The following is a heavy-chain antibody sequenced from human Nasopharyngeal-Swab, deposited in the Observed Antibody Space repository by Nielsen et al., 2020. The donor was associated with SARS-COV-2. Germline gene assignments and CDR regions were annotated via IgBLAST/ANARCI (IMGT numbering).Heavy chain of an antibody. CDR1: GYTLNSHY. CDR3: ERGGSSLGATLEDP. D-gene: IGHD3-16*01. Sequence: ASVKVSCKASGYTLNSHYMHWVRQAPAQGTERTGIINACGGGTSHAQKFQGRVTMTSDMSTTTVYMELSSLRSEDTDVYYFERGGSSLGATLEDPWGQGTLVIVSS. V-gene: IGHV1-46*02. J-gene: IGHJ5*02. CDR2: INACGGGT.